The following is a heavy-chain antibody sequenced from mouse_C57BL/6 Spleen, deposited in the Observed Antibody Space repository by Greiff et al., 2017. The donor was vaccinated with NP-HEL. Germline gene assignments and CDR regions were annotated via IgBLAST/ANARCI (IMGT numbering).Heavy chain of an antibody. V-gene: IGHV1-82*01. CDR2: IYPGDGDT. D-gene: IGHD1-1*01. CDR3: ARSSYGGYFDY. CDR1: GYAFSSSW. J-gene: IGHJ2*01. Sequence: QVQLQQSGPELVKPGASVKISCKASGYAFSSSWMNWVKQRPGKGLEWIGRIYPGDGDTNYNGKFKGKATLTADKSSSTAYMQLSSLTSEDSAVYFCARSSYGGYFDYWGQGTTLTVSS.